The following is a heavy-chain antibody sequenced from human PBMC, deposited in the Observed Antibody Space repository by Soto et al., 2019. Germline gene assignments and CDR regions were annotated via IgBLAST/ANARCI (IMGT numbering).Heavy chain of an antibody. V-gene: IGHV3-30-3*01. D-gene: IGHD2-15*01. CDR1: GFTFSSYA. J-gene: IGHJ4*02. Sequence: QVQLVESGGGVVQPGRSLRLSRAASGFTFSSYAMHWVRQAPGKGLEWVAVISYDGSNKYYADSVKGRFTISRDNSKNTLYLQMNSLRAEDTAVYYCASACSGGSCYSLFVVYWGQGTLVTVSS. CDR2: ISYDGSNK. CDR3: ASACSGGSCYSLFVVY.